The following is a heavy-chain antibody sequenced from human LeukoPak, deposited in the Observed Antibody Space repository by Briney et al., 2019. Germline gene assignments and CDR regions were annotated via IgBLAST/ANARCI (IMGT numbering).Heavy chain of an antibody. CDR1: GFTFNNYY. CDR2: ISSTVSTT. J-gene: IGHJ4*02. D-gene: IGHD3-22*01. CDR3: AREGGYYHLNY. V-gene: IGHV3-11*01. Sequence: GGSLRLSCAASGFTFNNYYMSWIRQAPGKGLEWISYISSTVSTTYYADSVKGRFTISRDNAKNSLYLQMNSLRAEDTAVYYCAREGGYYHLNYWGQGTLVTVSS.